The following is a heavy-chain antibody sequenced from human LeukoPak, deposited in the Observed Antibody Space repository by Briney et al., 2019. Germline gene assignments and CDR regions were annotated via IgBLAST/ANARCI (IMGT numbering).Heavy chain of an antibody. D-gene: IGHD3-3*01. J-gene: IGHJ5*02. Sequence: ASVKVSCKASGYTFTSYGISWVRQAPGQGLEWMGWISAYNGNTNYAQKLQGRVTMTLDTSTSTAYMELRSLRSDDTAVYHYARATYYDCWTFDPWGQGTLVTVSA. CDR3: ARATYYDCWTFDP. CDR2: ISAYNGNT. V-gene: IGHV1-18*01. CDR1: GYTFTSYG.